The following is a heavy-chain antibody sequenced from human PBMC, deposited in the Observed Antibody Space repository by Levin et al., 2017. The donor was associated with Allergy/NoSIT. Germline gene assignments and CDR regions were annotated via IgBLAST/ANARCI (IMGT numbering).Heavy chain of an antibody. D-gene: IGHD3-10*01. J-gene: IGHJ6*02. CDR3: ASDITVRGSKAMDV. V-gene: IGHV7-4-1*02. Sequence: AASVKVSCKASGYTFTSYAINWLRQAPGQGPEWMGWINTNNGNPRYAQGFTGRFVFSLDTSVSTATLQISSLKAEDTAVYYCASDITVRGSKAMDVWGQGTTVTVSS. CDR1: GYTFTSYA. CDR2: INTNNGNP.